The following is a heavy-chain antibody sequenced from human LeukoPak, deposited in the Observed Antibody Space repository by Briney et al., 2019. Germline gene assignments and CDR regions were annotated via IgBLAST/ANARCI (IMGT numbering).Heavy chain of an antibody. V-gene: IGHV1-8*01. Sequence: ASVKVSCKGSGYSFTDYDIHWVRQATGQGLEWMGWMNPKTDNTEYAQKFQGRVTLTWTTSISTAYMELSSLRSEDTAVYYCARGGCSGGSCYYYYYYYMDVWGKGTTVTISS. CDR3: ARGGCSGGSCYYYYYYYMDV. CDR1: GYSFTDYD. CDR2: MNPKTDNT. J-gene: IGHJ6*03. D-gene: IGHD2-15*01.